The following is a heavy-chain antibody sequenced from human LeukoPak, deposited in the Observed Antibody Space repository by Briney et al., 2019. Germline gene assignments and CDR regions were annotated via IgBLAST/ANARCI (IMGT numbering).Heavy chain of an antibody. CDR3: ARGIGYRITMIVVVPWYLDY. CDR2: IYSGGST. Sequence: GGSLRLSCAASGFTVSSNYMSWVRQAPGKGLEWVSVIYSGGSTYYADSVKGGFTISRDNSKNTLYLQMNSLRAEDTAVYYCARGIGYRITMIVVVPWYLDYWGQGTLVTVSS. J-gene: IGHJ4*02. V-gene: IGHV3-66*01. D-gene: IGHD3-22*01. CDR1: GFTVSSNY.